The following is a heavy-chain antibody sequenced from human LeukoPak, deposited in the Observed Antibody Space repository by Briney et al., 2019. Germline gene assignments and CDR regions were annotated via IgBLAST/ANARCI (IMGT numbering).Heavy chain of an antibody. CDR3: ASGYCSGGSCVGNYYYYGMDV. V-gene: IGHV4-34*01. D-gene: IGHD2-15*01. Sequence: SETLSLTCAVYGGSFSGYYWSCIRQPPGKGLEWIGEINHSGSTNYNPSLKSRVTISVDTSKNQFSLKLSSVTAADTAVYYCASGYCSGGSCVGNYYYYGMDVWGQGTTVTVSS. CDR1: GGSFSGYY. J-gene: IGHJ6*02. CDR2: INHSGST.